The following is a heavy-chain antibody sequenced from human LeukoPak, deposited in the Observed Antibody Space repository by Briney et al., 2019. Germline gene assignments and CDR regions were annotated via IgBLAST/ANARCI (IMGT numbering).Heavy chain of an antibody. V-gene: IGHV1-69*05. CDR3: ASDSDIVVVPAAKYYYYYMDV. CDR1: GDTFTSSA. Sequence: ASVKASCKASGDTFTSSAISWVRQAPGQGLKWMGGIIPIFGTANYAQKFQGRVTITTDESTSTAYMELSSLRSEDTAVYYCASDSDIVVVPAAKYYYYYMDVWGKGTTVTVSS. D-gene: IGHD2-2*01. CDR2: IIPIFGTA. J-gene: IGHJ6*03.